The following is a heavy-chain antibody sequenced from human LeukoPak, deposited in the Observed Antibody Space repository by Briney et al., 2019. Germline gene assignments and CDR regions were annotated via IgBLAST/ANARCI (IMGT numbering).Heavy chain of an antibody. J-gene: IGHJ5*02. Sequence: GGSLRLSCAASGFTFNDYYVSWIRQAPGKGLEWLSYINIGGTNTHYADSVKGRFTISRDNAKRSLYLEMNNLRAEDTAVYYCATDGAGFDTWGQGVLATVSS. V-gene: IGHV3-11*01. CDR2: INIGGTNT. CDR1: GFTFNDYY. CDR3: ATDGAGFDT.